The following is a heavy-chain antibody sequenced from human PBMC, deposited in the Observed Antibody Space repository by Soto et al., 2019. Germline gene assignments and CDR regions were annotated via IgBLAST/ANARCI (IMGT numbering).Heavy chain of an antibody. CDR1: GGTFSSYA. CDR3: ARNVYDILTYYGMDV. D-gene: IGHD3-9*01. Sequence: SVKVSCKASGGTFSSYAISWVLQAPGQGLEWMGGIIPIFGTANYAQKFQGRVTITADESTSTAYMELSSLRSEDTAVYYCARNVYDILTYYGMDVWGQGTTVTVSS. J-gene: IGHJ6*02. CDR2: IIPIFGTA. V-gene: IGHV1-69*13.